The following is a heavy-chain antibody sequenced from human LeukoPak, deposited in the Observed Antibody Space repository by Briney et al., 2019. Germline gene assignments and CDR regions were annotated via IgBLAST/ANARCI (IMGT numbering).Heavy chain of an antibody. CDR1: GFTFSHYG. CDR2: IWYDESNE. Sequence: GGSLRLSCEASGFTFSHYGMHWVRQAPGKGLEWVAVIWYDESNEYYADSVKGRFTVSRNNSKNTLYLQMSSLRAEDTAIYYCAREQSVFDNWLDPWGQGTLVTVSS. V-gene: IGHV3-33*01. CDR3: AREQSVFDNWLDP. J-gene: IGHJ5*02. D-gene: IGHD3-10*01.